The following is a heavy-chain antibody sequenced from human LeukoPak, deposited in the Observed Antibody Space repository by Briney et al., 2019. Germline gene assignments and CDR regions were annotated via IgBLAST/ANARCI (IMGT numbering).Heavy chain of an antibody. CDR2: ISWDGGST. CDR3: AKGTVAGTGDYYYMDV. V-gene: IGHV3-43D*03. Sequence: GGSLRLSCAASGFTFDDYAMHWVRQAPGKGLEWVSLISWDGGSTYYADSVKGRFTISRDNSKNSLYLQMNSLRAEDTALYYCAKGTVAGTGDYYYMDVWGKGTTVTVS. D-gene: IGHD6-19*01. J-gene: IGHJ6*03. CDR1: GFTFDDYA.